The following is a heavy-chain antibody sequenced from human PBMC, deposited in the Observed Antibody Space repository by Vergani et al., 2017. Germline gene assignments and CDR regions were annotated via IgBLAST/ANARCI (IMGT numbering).Heavy chain of an antibody. J-gene: IGHJ3*02. CDR3: ARNPYCGGDCYSDAFDI. V-gene: IGHV4-59*01. CDR1: GGSIRSYY. CDR2: IYYSGSP. D-gene: IGHD2-21*02. Sequence: QVQLQESGPGLVKPSETLSLTCTVSGGSIRSYYWSWIRQPPGKGLEWIWYIYYSGSPNYNPSLNIRVTISVDTSKNQFSLKLSPVTAADTAVYYCARNPYCGGDCYSDAFDIWGQVTMVTVSS.